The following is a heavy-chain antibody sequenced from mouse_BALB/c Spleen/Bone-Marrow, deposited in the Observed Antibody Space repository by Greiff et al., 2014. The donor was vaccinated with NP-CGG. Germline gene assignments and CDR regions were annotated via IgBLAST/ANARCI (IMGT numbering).Heavy chain of an antibody. Sequence: VKVEESGPGLVQPSRSLSITCTVSGFSLTSYGVHWVRQSPGKGLEWLGVIWSGGSTDYNAAFISRLSISKDNSKSQVFFKMNGLQANDTAIYYCARNSHYYGYYYAMDYWGQGTSVTVSS. V-gene: IGHV2-2*02. CDR3: ARNSHYYGYYYAMDY. J-gene: IGHJ4*01. CDR2: IWSGGST. CDR1: GFSLTSYG. D-gene: IGHD1-2*01.